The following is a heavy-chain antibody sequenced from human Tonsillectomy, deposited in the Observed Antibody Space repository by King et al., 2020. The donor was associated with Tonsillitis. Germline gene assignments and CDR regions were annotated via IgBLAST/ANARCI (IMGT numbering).Heavy chain of an antibody. CDR2: ISYDGSSK. D-gene: IGHD5-12*01. J-gene: IGHJ6*02. Sequence: VQLVESGGGVVPPGRSLRLSCAASGFTFSIYGMHWVRQAPGKGLEWGAFISYDGSSKYYADSVKGRFTISRDNSKNTLYLQMNSLRAEDTAVYYCAKHRLKNSDYAYYGMDFWGQGTTVTVSS. V-gene: IGHV3-30*18. CDR3: AKHRLKNSDYAYYGMDF. CDR1: GFTFSIYG.